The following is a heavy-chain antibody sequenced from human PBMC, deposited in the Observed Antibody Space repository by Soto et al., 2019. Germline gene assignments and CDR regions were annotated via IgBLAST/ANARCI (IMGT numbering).Heavy chain of an antibody. CDR1: GGSISSGGYY. CDR2: IYYSGST. Sequence: SETLSLTCTVSGGSISSGGYYWSWIRQHPGKGLEWIGYIYYSGSTYYNPSLKSRVTISVDTSKNQFSLKLSSVTAADTAVYYCARSRGDTAMVRVYYGMDVWGQGTTVTVSS. CDR3: ARSRGDTAMVRVYYGMDV. V-gene: IGHV4-31*03. D-gene: IGHD5-18*01. J-gene: IGHJ6*02.